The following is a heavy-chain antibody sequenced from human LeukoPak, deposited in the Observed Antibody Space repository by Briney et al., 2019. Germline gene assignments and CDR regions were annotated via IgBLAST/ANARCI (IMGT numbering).Heavy chain of an antibody. V-gene: IGHV5-51*01. J-gene: IGHJ3*02. CDR3: ARQRRNGGIAASNDAFDI. CDR1: GYSFTSYW. D-gene: IGHD6-13*01. Sequence: RGESLKISCKGSGYSFTSYWIGWVRQMPGKGLEWMGIIYPGDSDTRYSPSFQGQVTISADKSISTAYLQWSSLKASDTAMYYCARQRRNGGIAASNDAFDIWGQGTMVTVSS. CDR2: IYPGDSDT.